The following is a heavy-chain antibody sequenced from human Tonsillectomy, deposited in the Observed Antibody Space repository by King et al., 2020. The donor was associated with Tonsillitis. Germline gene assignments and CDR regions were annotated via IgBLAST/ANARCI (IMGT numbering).Heavy chain of an antibody. V-gene: IGHV1-2*02. CDR3: ARGRYCSGGSCYSHFDY. D-gene: IGHD2-15*01. CDR2: INPYSGDT. CDR1: GYTFSGYY. J-gene: IGHJ4*02. Sequence: QLVQSGAEVKKPGASVKVSCKASGYTFSGYYIHWVRQAPGQGLEWMGWINPYSGDTNYAQKFQGGVTMTRDTSISTAYMELSRLTSDETAIYYCARGRYCSGGSCYSHFDYWGQGTPVTVSS.